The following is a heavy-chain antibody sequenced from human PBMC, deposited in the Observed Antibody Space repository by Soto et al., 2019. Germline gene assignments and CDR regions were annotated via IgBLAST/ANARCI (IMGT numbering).Heavy chain of an antibody. V-gene: IGHV4-39*07. Sequence: SETLSLTCTVSGGSIRVQSYYWTWIRQTPGKGLEWIGKVNHNGRNNYNPSLKSRVTISLDMSKNQISLKLTSVTAADTAVYYCARGGSSDWQVAFDFWGQGTMVTVSS. CDR2: VNHNGRN. CDR3: ARGGSSDWQVAFDF. CDR1: GGSIRVQSYY. D-gene: IGHD6-19*01. J-gene: IGHJ3*01.